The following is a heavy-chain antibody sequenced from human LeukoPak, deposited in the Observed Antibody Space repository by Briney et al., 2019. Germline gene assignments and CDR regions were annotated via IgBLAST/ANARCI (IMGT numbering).Heavy chain of an antibody. CDR2: INQDGSEK. J-gene: IGHJ4*02. CDR3: ARDGSSGYYYFDN. CDR1: GFTFSNYW. Sequence: GGSLRLSCVAYGFTFSNYWMSWVRQAPGKGMERVANINQDGSEKYSVDSVKGRFTFSRDNAKNSLFLQMNSLRADDTAVYYCARDGSSGYYYFDNWGQGTLVTVSS. D-gene: IGHD3-22*01. V-gene: IGHV3-7*01.